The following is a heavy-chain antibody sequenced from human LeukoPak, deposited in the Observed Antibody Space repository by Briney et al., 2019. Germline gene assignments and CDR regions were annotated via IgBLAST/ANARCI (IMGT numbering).Heavy chain of an antibody. CDR3: AHSLSVVVADVLYYFDY. D-gene: IGHD2-15*01. CDR2: IYWDDDN. CDR1: GFSLSTSGVG. J-gene: IGHJ4*02. Sequence: ESGPTLVNPTQTLTLTCTFSGFSLSTSGVGVSWIRQPPGKALEWLPLIYWDDDNRYSPSLKNRLTITKDTSKNQVVLTMTNMDPVDTATYYCAHSLSVVVADVLYYFDYWGQGTLVTVSS. V-gene: IGHV2-5*02.